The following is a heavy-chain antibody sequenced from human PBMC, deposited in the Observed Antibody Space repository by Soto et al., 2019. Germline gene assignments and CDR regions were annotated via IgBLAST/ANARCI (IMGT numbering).Heavy chain of an antibody. V-gene: IGHV4-31*03. J-gene: IGHJ4*01. CDR3: ARGVLH. CDR2: IAYSGST. CDR1: GGSISSGGYY. Sequence: QVQLQESGPGLVKPSQTLSLTCTVSGGSISSGGYYWSLIRQHPGTGLEWIGYIAYSGSTYYNPSLKSRVTISVDTAKNPFSLILNAVTAADTAVSYCARGVLHWGQGTLVTVSS.